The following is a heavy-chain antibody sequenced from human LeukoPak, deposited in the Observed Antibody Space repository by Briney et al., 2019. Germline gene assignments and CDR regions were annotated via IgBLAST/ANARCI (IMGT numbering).Heavy chain of an antibody. CDR1: GFTFSSYA. J-gene: IGHJ4*02. V-gene: IGHV3-23*01. CDR2: ISGSGGST. CDR3: AKEELYYYDSSGYSN. D-gene: IGHD3-22*01. Sequence: GGSLRLSCAASGFTFSSYAMSWVRQAPGKGLEWVSGISGSGGSTYYADSVKGRFTISRDNSKNTLYLQMNSLRAEDTAVYYCAKEELYYYDSSGYSNCGQGTLVTVSS.